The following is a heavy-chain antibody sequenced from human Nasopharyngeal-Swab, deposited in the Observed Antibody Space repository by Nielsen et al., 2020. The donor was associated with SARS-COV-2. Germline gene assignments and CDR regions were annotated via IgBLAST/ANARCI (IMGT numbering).Heavy chain of an antibody. J-gene: IGHJ5*02. CDR1: GGSISSGGYY. CDR3: ARAPFGDNWFDP. D-gene: IGHD3-10*01. CDR2: IYYSGST. V-gene: IGHV4-31*02. Sequence: SCTVSGGSISSGGYYWSWIRQHPGKGLEWIGYIYYSGSTYYNPSLKSRVTISVDTSKNQFSLKLSSVTAADTAVYYCARAPFGDNWFDPWGQGTLVTVSS.